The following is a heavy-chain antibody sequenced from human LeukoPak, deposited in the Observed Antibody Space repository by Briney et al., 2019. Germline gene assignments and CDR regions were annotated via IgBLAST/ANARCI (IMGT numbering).Heavy chain of an antibody. CDR1: GGSISSSSYY. Sequence: PSETLSLTCTVSGGSISSSSYYWSWIRQPAGKGLEWIGRIYTSGSTNYNPSLKSRVTISVDTSKNQFSLKLSSVTAADTAVYYCARSQGDYYYYMDVWGKGTTVTISS. CDR3: ARSQGDYYYYMDV. J-gene: IGHJ6*03. CDR2: IYTSGST. D-gene: IGHD3-16*01. V-gene: IGHV4-61*02.